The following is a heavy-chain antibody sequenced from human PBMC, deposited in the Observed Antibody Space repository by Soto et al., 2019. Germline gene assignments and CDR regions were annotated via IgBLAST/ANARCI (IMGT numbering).Heavy chain of an antibody. CDR2: IYYSGST. CDR1: GGSISSGGYY. V-gene: IGHV4-31*03. J-gene: IGHJ3*02. Sequence: SETLSLTCTVSGGSISSGGYYWSWIRQHPGKGLEWIGYIYYSGSTYYNPSLKSRVTISVDTSKNQFSLKLSSVTAADTAVYYCARDQVRGVGDALDIWGQGTMVTVSS. D-gene: IGHD3-10*01. CDR3: ARDQVRGVGDALDI.